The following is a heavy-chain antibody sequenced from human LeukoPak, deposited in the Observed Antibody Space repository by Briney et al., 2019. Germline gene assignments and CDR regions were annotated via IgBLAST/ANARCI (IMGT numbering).Heavy chain of an antibody. J-gene: IGHJ4*02. D-gene: IGHD5-12*01. V-gene: IGHV3-23*01. CDR1: RFTFINYA. CDR2: ISGSGGIT. CDR3: AKTPNSGYDSDFDF. Sequence: QPGGSLRLSCAAYRFTFINYAMNWVRQAPGKGPEWVSTISGSGGITSHAESGKGRFTISRDNSKNTLFLQMDSLRAEDTAVYYCAKTPNSGYDSDFDFWGQGILVTVSS.